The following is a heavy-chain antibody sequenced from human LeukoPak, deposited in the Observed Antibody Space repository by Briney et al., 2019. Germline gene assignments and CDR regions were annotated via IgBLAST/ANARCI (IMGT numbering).Heavy chain of an antibody. Sequence: GASVKVSCKASGYTFSGYYIHWVRQAPGQGLEWMAWINPNSGGTNYAQNFQGRVAMTRDTSISTVYMELSRLTSDDTAVYYCARRGGTDWNDVGTFDIWGQGTMVAVSS. CDR3: ARRGGTDWNDVGTFDI. V-gene: IGHV1-2*02. J-gene: IGHJ3*02. CDR1: GYTFSGYY. D-gene: IGHD1-1*01. CDR2: INPNSGGT.